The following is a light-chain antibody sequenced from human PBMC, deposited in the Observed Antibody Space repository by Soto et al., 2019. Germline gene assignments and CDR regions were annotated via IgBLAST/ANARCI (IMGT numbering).Light chain of an antibody. J-gene: IGKJ2*01. Sequence: ELVLTQSPATLSLSPGERATLSCRASQSVSSYLSWYQQKPGQVPRLLIYGASNRATGIPARFSGSGSGTDFSLTISRLESEDFAVYYWQHRGKRPRAFGQGTTLQIK. CDR1: QSVSSY. CDR2: GAS. CDR3: QHRGKRPRA. V-gene: IGKV3-11*01.